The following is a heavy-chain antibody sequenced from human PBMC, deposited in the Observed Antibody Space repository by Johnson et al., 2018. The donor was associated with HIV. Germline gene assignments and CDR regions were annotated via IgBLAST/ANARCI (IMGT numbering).Heavy chain of an antibody. CDR3: AREALPRGLQSSFGGAFDI. CDR2: INWNGGST. CDR1: GFTFDDYG. D-gene: IGHD4-23*01. Sequence: VQLVESGGGAVRPGGSLRLSCAASGFTFDDYGMSWVRQAPGKGLEWVSGINWNGGSTGYADSVKGRFTISRDTSENTVYLQMNSLRAEDTAVYYCAREALPRGLQSSFGGAFDIWGPGTMVIVSS. J-gene: IGHJ3*02. V-gene: IGHV3-20*04.